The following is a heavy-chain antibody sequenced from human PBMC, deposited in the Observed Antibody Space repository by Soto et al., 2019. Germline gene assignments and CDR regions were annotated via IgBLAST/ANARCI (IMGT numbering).Heavy chain of an antibody. J-gene: IGHJ6*02. CDR2: IGRGGDT. CDR3: AKDGTTAGIHYYGMDV. D-gene: IGHD2-2*02. V-gene: IGHV3-23*01. CDR1: GFSFTTYG. Sequence: GGSLRLSCEVSGFSFTTYGMNWVRQAPDKGLEWVSTIGRGGDTFYADSVKGRFTISRDISKNTLFLQMNSLRAEDTALYFCAKDGTTAGIHYYGMDVWGQGTTVTVSS.